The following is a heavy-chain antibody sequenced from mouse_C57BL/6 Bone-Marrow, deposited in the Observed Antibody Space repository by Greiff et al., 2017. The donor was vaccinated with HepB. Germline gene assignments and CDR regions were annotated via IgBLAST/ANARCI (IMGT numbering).Heavy chain of an antibody. J-gene: IGHJ2*01. D-gene: IGHD3-2*02. CDR2: ISDAGSYT. Sequence: EVMLVESGGGLVKPGGSLKLSCAASGFTFSSYAMSWVRQTPEKRLEWVATISDAGSYTYYPDNVKGRFTISRDNAKNNLYLQMSHLKSEDTAMYYCAREQLRYVVFDYWGQGTTLTVSS. CDR1: GFTFSSYA. CDR3: AREQLRYVVFDY. V-gene: IGHV5-4*01.